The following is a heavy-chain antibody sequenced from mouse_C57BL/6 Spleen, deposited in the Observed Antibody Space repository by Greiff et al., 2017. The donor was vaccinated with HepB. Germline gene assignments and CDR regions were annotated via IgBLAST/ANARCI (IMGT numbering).Heavy chain of an antibody. CDR1: GFSLTSYG. CDR2: IWSGGST. V-gene: IGHV2-2*01. CDR3: ARSDDYLDGLAWFAY. Sequence: LQESGPGLVQPSQRLSITCTVSGFSLTSYGVHWVRQSPGKGLEWLGVIWSGGSTDYNAAFISRLSISKDNSKSQVVFKMNSLQADDTAIYYCARSDDYLDGLAWFAYWGQGTLVTVSA. D-gene: IGHD2-4*01. J-gene: IGHJ3*01.